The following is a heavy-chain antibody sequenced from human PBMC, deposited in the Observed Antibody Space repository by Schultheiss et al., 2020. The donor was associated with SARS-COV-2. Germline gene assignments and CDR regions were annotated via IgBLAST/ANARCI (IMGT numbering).Heavy chain of an antibody. CDR2: ISGTGRYI. D-gene: IGHD3-22*01. V-gene: IGHV3-21*01. J-gene: IGHJ3*02. CDR1: GFTFSSYS. CDR3: ARVIYDNSGNDAFDI. Sequence: GGSLRLSCAASGFTFSSYSMNWVRQAPGKGLEWVSSISGTGRYIYYVDSVKGRFTISRDNAENSLYLQMNSLRAEDTAVYYCARVIYDNSGNDAFDIWGQGTMVTVSS.